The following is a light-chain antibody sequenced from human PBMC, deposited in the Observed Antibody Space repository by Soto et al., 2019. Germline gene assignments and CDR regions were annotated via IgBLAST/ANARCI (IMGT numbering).Light chain of an antibody. J-gene: IGKJ1*01. CDR1: QSISSW. CDR3: QQYNSYS. V-gene: IGKV1-5*02. CDR2: DAS. Sequence: DIPITQSPSTLSASVGDRVTIICRASQSISSWLAWYQQKPGKAPKLLIYDASNLQSGVPSRFSGSGSGTEFTLTISSLQPDDFATYYCQQYNSYSFGQGTKV.